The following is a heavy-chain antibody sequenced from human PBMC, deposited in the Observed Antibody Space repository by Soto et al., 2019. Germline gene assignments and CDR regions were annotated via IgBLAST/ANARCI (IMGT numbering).Heavy chain of an antibody. V-gene: IGHV3-13*01. CDR3: ARWWYSSGWYPGRDYYYYYGMDV. Sequence: PGGSLRLSCAASGFTFSSYDMHWVRQATGKGLEWVSAIGTAGDTYYPGSVKGRFTISRENAKNSLYLQMNSLRAEDTAVYYCARWWYSSGWYPGRDYYYYYGMDVWGQGTTVTVSS. J-gene: IGHJ6*02. CDR2: IGTAGDT. CDR1: GFTFSSYD. D-gene: IGHD6-19*01.